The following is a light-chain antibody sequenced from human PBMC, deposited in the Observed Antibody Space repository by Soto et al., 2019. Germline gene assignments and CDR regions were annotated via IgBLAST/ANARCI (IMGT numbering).Light chain of an antibody. J-gene: IGLJ3*02. CDR1: SSDVGSYNL. V-gene: IGLV2-14*02. CDR2: EVN. Sequence: QSALTQPASVSGSPGQSITISCTGTSSDVGSYNLVSWYQQHPGKAPKLMIYEVNKRPSGVPDRFSGSKSGNTASLTVSGLQAEDEADYYCSSYAGSSAWVFGGGTKLTVL. CDR3: SSYAGSSAWV.